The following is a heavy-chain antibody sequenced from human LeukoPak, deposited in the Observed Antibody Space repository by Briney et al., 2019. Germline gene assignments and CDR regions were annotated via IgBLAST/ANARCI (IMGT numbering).Heavy chain of an antibody. J-gene: IGHJ6*02. CDR2: ISGIGGST. D-gene: IGHD5-24*01. CDR3: AKDEGYIYCYGMDV. Sequence: PGGSLRLSRAASGFTFTVYAMGTVRQTPGRGREWGSAISGIGGSTSYADSVKVRFTLSSHNSKNTLYLPMTSLRDHDTAVYDCAKDEGYIYCYGMDVWGQGTTVTVSS. V-gene: IGHV3-23*01. CDR1: GFTFTVYA.